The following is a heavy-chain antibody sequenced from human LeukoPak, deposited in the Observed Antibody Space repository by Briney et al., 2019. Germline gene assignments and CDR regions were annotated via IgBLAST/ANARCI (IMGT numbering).Heavy chain of an antibody. Sequence: SETLSLTCTVSGASIRSYSWSWIRQPPGKGLELIGYLYYSGSTNFNPSLKSRVTISVDTSKNRISLKLSSVTAADTAVYYCARATSTWYNGYFDPWGQGTLVTVSS. CDR2: LYYSGST. CDR3: ARATSTWYNGYFDP. CDR1: GASIRSYS. D-gene: IGHD6-13*01. J-gene: IGHJ5*02. V-gene: IGHV4-59*08.